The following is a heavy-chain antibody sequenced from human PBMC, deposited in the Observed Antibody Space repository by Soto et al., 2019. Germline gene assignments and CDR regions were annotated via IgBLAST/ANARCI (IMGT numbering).Heavy chain of an antibody. J-gene: IGHJ5*02. D-gene: IGHD1-1*01. CDR3: AGGIWNNAGDA. Sequence: QEQLVESGGGLAKPGGSLRLSCTASGFTFKDYYMSWIRQAPGKGLEWVSYISSSGSTIYYADSVKGRFTISRDDAKNSLYLQMRGLRVEDTAVYSCAGGIWNNAGDAWGQGTLVTVSS. CDR2: ISSSGSTI. V-gene: IGHV3-11*01. CDR1: GFTFKDYY.